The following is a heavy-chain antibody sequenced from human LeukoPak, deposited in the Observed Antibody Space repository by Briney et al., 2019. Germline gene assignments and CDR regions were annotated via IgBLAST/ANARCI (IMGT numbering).Heavy chain of an antibody. J-gene: IGHJ5*02. D-gene: IGHD2-2*01. V-gene: IGHV4-4*02. CDR1: GGSISSSNW. CDR3: AKDRGPDIVVVPAAREPPWFDP. Sequence: RPSGTLSLTCAVSGGSISSSNWWSWVRQPPGKGLEWIGEIYHSGSTNYNPSLKSRVTISVDKSKNQFSLKLSSVTAADTAVYYCAKDRGPDIVVVPAAREPPWFDPWGQGTLVTVSS. CDR2: IYHSGST.